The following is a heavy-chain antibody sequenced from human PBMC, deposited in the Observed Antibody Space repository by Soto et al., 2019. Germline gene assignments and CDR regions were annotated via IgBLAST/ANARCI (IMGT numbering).Heavy chain of an antibody. Sequence: PGGSLRLSCAASGFTFDDYAMHWVRQAPGKGLEWVSGISWNSGSIGYADSVKGRFTISRDNAKNSLYLQMNSLRAEDTALYYCAKDVYSNYVSGYFDLWGRGTLVTVSS. J-gene: IGHJ2*01. CDR2: ISWNSGSI. D-gene: IGHD4-4*01. V-gene: IGHV3-9*01. CDR1: GFTFDDYA. CDR3: AKDVYSNYVSGYFDL.